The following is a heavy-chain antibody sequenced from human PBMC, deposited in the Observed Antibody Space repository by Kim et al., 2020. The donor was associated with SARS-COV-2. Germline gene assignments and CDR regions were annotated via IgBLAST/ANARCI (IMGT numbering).Heavy chain of an antibody. CDR2: INTNTRNP. J-gene: IGHJ5*02. D-gene: IGHD6-13*01. V-gene: IGHV7-4-1*02. Sequence: ASVKVSCKASGYTFTSYAMNWVRQAPGQGLEWMGWINTNTRNPTYAQGFTGRFVFSLDTSVSTAYLQISSLKAEDTAVYYCARLAFGSWYGNWFDPWGQGTLVTVSS. CDR1: GYTFTSYA. CDR3: ARLAFGSWYGNWFDP.